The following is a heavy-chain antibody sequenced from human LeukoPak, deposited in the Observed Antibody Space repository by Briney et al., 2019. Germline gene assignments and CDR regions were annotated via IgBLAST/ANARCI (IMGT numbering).Heavy chain of an antibody. V-gene: IGHV4-39*01. CDR3: ARHAYYDSSGYYQGDYFDY. CDR2: IYYSGST. CDR1: GGSISSSSYY. J-gene: IGHJ4*02. D-gene: IGHD3-22*01. Sequence: KPSETLSLACTVSGGSISSSSYYWGWIRQPPGKGLEWIGSIYYSGSTYYNPSLKSRVTISVDTSKNQFSLKLSSVTAADTAVYYCARHAYYDSSGYYQGDYFDYWGQGTLVTVSS.